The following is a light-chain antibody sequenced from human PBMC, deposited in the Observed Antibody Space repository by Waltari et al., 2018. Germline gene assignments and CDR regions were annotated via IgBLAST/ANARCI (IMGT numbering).Light chain of an antibody. J-gene: IGKJ2*01. V-gene: IGKV3-15*01. CDR1: QSVSSN. Sequence: IGMTQSPAALAVSPGERATLSCRASQSVSSNVAWHQQKPGQAPRLLSYGASTRATGIPAMFSGRGSGTEFTLTISRLQSEDSAVYSCPQYNNWPPGYTFGQGTKLEIK. CDR2: GAS. CDR3: PQYNNWPPGYT.